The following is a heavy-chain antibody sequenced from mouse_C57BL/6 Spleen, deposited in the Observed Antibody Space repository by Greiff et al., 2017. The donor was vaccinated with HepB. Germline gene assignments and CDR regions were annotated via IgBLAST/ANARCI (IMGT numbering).Heavy chain of an antibody. CDR1: GYTFTSYW. J-gene: IGHJ2*01. CDR3: TRSRTGDAFDY. CDR2: IYPGNSDT. D-gene: IGHD4-1*01. Sequence: VQLQQSGTVLARPGASVKMSCKTSGYTFTSYWMHWVKQRPGQGLEWIGAIYPGNSDTSYNQKFKGKAKLTAVTSAITAYMELSSLTNEDSAVYYCTRSRTGDAFDYWGQGTTLTVSS. V-gene: IGHV1-5*01.